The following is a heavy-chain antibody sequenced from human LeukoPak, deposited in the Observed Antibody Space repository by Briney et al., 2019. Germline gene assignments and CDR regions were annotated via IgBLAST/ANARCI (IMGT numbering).Heavy chain of an antibody. D-gene: IGHD3-10*01. CDR3: AKSNGYGLVDI. J-gene: IGHJ3*02. V-gene: IGHV4-34*12. Sequence: PSETLPLTCAVYGGSFSGYYWSWIRQPPGKGLEWIGNIFYSGSTYYSPSLKSRVTISLDTSRNQFSLKLNSVTAADTAVYYCAKSNGYGLVDIWGQGTMVTVSS. CDR1: GGSFSGYY. CDR2: IFYSGST.